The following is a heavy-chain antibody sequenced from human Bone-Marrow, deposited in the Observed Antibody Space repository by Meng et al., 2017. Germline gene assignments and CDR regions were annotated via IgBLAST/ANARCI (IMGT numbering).Heavy chain of an antibody. CDR2: ISYDGSNG. V-gene: IGHV3-30*03. CDR1: GFTFSSYV. Sequence: GGSLRLSCAASGFTFSSYVMHWVRQAPGKGLEWVTLISYDGSNGYYADSVKGRFTISRDNSKNTLYLQMNSLRAEDTAVYYRARMTVAGTYFDYWGQGTLVTVSS. J-gene: IGHJ4*02. CDR3: ARMTVAGTYFDY. D-gene: IGHD6-19*01.